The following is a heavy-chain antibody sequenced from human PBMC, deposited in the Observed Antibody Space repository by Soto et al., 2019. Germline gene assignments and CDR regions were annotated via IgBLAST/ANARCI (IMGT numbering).Heavy chain of an antibody. D-gene: IGHD6-6*01. J-gene: IGHJ5*02. CDR2: IYYSGST. V-gene: IGHV4-59*12. CDR1: GGSISTYY. Sequence: SETLSLTXTVSGGSISTYYWSWIRQPPGKGLEWIGYIYYSGSTNYNPSLKSRVTISVDTSKNQFSLKLSSVTAADTAVYYCARVISDGSSSGYNWFDPWGQGTLVTVSS. CDR3: ARVISDGSSSGYNWFDP.